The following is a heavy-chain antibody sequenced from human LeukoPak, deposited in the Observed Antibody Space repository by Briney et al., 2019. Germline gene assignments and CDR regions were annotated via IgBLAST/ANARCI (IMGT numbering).Heavy chain of an antibody. CDR1: GFTFSNAW. Sequence: GGSLRLSCAASGFTFSNAWMSWVRQAPGKGLEWVGRIKSKTDGGTTDYAAPVKGRFTISRDDSKNTLYLQMNSLRAEDTAVYYCARVNDIGGEFDYWGQGTLVTVSS. V-gene: IGHV3-15*01. J-gene: IGHJ4*02. CDR3: ARVNDIGGEFDY. CDR2: IKSKTDGGTT. D-gene: IGHD1-1*01.